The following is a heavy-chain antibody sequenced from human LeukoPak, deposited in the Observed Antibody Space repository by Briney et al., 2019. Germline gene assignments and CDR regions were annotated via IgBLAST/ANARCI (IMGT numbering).Heavy chain of an antibody. D-gene: IGHD6-25*01. J-gene: IGHJ4*02. CDR3: ASQLPAAAADTRGYFDY. V-gene: IGHV4-39*01. CDR1: GGSFSIISRSTYY. Sequence: SETLSLTCTVSGGSFSIISRSTYYWAWIRQAPGKGLEWIGSLCYGENSHYNPSLKSRATLSADTSNTTLSLKLTYMSAADAAVYCLASQLPAAAADTRGYFDYWGQGTVVTVSS. CDR2: LCYGENS.